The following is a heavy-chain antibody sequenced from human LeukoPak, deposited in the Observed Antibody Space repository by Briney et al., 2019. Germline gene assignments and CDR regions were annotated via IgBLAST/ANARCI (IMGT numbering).Heavy chain of an antibody. D-gene: IGHD3-10*01. CDR3: AKRGGYYGSGSYWPYYYYGMDV. Sequence: PGGSLRLSCAASGFTPSSYAMSWVPHAPGKGLEWVSAISGSGGSTYYADSAKGRFTISRDNSKNTLYLQMNSLRAEDTAVYYCAKRGGYYGSGSYWPYYYYGMDVWGQGTTVTVSS. V-gene: IGHV3-23*01. J-gene: IGHJ6*02. CDR1: GFTPSSYA. CDR2: ISGSGGST.